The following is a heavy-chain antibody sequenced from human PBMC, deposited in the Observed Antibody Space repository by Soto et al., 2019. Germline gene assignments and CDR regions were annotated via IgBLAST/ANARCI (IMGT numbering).Heavy chain of an antibody. Sequence: EVQLLESGGGLIQPRGSLRLSCAASGFTFSSYAMSWVRQAPGKGLDWVSTISGDATKTYYADSVKGRFTISRDNSKNTLYLQMNSLRVEDTAVYFCAKEAPVAYFDFWGQGTLVAVSS. D-gene: IGHD2-15*01. CDR1: GFTFSSYA. J-gene: IGHJ4*02. CDR2: ISGDATKT. V-gene: IGHV3-23*01. CDR3: AKEAPVAYFDF.